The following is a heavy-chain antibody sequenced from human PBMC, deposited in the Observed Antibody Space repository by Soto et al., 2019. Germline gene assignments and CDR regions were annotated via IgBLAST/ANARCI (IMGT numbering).Heavy chain of an antibody. CDR1: GGSISSSGYY. CDR3: GRHLGNGYYSYYYGLDV. J-gene: IGHJ6*02. V-gene: IGHV4-39*01. Sequence: QLQLHESGPGLVKPSETLSLTCTVSGGSISSSGYYWGWIRQPPGKGLEWIGSISNSGSTYYNPSLKSRVTIAVATSKNQLSLKLSSVTAADTAVYYCGRHLGNGYYSYYYGLDVWGQGTTVTVSS. D-gene: IGHD1-26*01. CDR2: ISNSGST.